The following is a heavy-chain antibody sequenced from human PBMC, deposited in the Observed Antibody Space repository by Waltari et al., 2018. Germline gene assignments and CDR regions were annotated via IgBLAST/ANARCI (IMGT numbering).Heavy chain of an antibody. J-gene: IGHJ4*02. D-gene: IGHD3-22*01. CDR1: GGSISSGSYY. CDR2: IYTSGST. CDR3: ARAWLDSSGYRPFDY. Sequence: QVQLQESGPGLVKPSQTLSLTCTVSGGSISSGSYYWSWIRQPAGKGLEWIGRIYTSGSTNYNPSLKSRVTISVDTSKNQFSLKLSSVTAADTAVYYCARAWLDSSGYRPFDYWGQGTLVTVSS. V-gene: IGHV4-61*02.